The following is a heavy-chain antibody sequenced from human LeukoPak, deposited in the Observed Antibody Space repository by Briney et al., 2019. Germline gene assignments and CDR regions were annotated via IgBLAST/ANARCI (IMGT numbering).Heavy chain of an antibody. CDR2: INPNSGGT. J-gene: IGHJ4*02. CDR1: GYTFTGYY. D-gene: IGHD3-10*01. CDR3: ARGPGPLWFGELPFDY. Sequence: GASVKVSCKASGYTFTGYYMHWVRQAPGQGLEWMGWINPNSGGTNYAQKFQGRVTMTRDTSSSTAYMELSRLRSDDTAVYYCARGPGPLWFGELPFDYWGQGTLVTVSS. V-gene: IGHV1-2*02.